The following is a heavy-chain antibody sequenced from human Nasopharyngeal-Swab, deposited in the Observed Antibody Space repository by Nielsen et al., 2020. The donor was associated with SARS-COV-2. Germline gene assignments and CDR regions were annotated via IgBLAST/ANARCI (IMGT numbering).Heavy chain of an antibody. CDR1: GFTFSSYA. V-gene: IGHV3-30-3*01. Sequence: SLKISCAASGFTFSSYAMHWVRQAPGEGLEWVAVISYDGSNKYYADSVKGRFTISRDNSKNTLYLQMNSPRAEDTAVYYCARDLGSYYYYYGMDVWGQGTTVTVSS. J-gene: IGHJ6*02. D-gene: IGHD3-16*01. CDR2: ISYDGSNK. CDR3: ARDLGSYYYYYGMDV.